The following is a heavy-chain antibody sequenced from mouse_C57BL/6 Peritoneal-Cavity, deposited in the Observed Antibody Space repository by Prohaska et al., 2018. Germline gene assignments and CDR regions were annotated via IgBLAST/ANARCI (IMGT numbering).Heavy chain of an antibody. J-gene: IGHJ2*01. CDR3: ARSTVVFDY. CDR2: FRNKANGXTT. Sequence: EVKLVESGGGLVQPGGSLSLSCAASGFTFTDYYMSWVRQPPGKALECXXXFRNKANGXTTEYIASLKGRFTISRDNSQSILYLQMNALRAEDSATYYCARSTVVFDYWGQGTTLTVSS. CDR1: GFTFTDYY. D-gene: IGHD1-1*01. V-gene: IGHV7-3*01.